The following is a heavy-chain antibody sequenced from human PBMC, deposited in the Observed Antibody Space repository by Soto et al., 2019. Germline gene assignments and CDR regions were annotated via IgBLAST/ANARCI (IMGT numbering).Heavy chain of an antibody. CDR2: ITGSGGST. CDR1: GFTFSTYA. J-gene: IGHJ4*02. D-gene: IGHD3-9*01. Sequence: PGGSLRLSCAASGFTFSTYAMIWVRQAPGKGLEWVSVITGSGGSTYYADSVKGRFTISRDNSKNTLYLQMNSLRAEDTAVYYSAKPSYDILTGCLVDYWGQGTLVTVSS. CDR3: AKPSYDILTGCLVDY. V-gene: IGHV3-23*01.